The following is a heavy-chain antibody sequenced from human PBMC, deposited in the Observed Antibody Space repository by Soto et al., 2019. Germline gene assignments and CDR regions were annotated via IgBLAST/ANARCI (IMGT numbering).Heavy chain of an antibody. CDR1: GYTFTSYA. J-gene: IGHJ4*02. CDR3: ARERRGYCSGGSCYSMAY. V-gene: IGHV1-3*01. Sequence: GASVKVSCKASGYTFTSYAMHWVRQAPGQRLEWMGWINAGNGNTKYSQKFQGRVTITRDTSASTAYMELSSLRSEDTAVYYCARERRGYCSGGSCYSMAYWGQGTLVTVSS. D-gene: IGHD2-15*01. CDR2: INAGNGNT.